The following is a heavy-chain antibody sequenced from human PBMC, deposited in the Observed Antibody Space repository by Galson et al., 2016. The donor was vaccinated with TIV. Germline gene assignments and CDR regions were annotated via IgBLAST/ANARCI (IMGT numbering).Heavy chain of an antibody. Sequence: QSGAEVKKPGESLKISCKDSGYNFRSYWIAWVRQMPGKGFEWLGIIFPNDSDIRYSPYFRGLVTMSADKSTSTAYLQCSSLKASDTAMYYCARMSLSGALDVWGQGTMVIVSS. V-gene: IGHV5-51*03. CDR3: ARMSLSGALDV. D-gene: IGHD3-10*01. CDR2: IFPNDSDI. CDR1: GYNFRSYW. J-gene: IGHJ3*01.